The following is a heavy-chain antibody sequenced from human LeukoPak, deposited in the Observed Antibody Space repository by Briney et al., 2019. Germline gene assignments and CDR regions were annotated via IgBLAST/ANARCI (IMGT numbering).Heavy chain of an antibody. J-gene: IGHJ6*04. CDR2: ISSSGSTI. CDR1: RFTFSNAW. CDR3: ARDGVVPAAPDYYYGMDV. Sequence: PGGSLRLSCAASRFTFSNAWMSWVRQAPGKGLEWVSYISSSGSTIYYADSVKGRFTISRDNAKNSLYLQMNSLRAEDTAVYYCARDGVVPAAPDYYYGMDVWGKGTTVTVSS. V-gene: IGHV3-11*04. D-gene: IGHD2-2*01.